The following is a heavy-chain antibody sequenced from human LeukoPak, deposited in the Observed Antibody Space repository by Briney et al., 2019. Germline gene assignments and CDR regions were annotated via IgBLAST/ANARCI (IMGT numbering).Heavy chain of an antibody. CDR2: ITWNSASI. CDR1: GLTFDNYA. CDR3: AKALQGYMDV. V-gene: IGHV3-9*01. J-gene: IGHJ6*03. Sequence: TGRSLRLSCVASGLTFDNYAMHWVRQAPGKGLEWVSGITWNSASIGYADSVKGRFTISRDNAKNSLYLQMNSLRVEDTALYYCAKALQGYMDVWGKGTTVTVSS.